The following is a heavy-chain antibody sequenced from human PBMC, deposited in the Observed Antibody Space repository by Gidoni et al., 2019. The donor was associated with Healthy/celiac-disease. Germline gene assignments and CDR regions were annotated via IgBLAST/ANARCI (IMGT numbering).Heavy chain of an antibody. CDR3: TRLGGYGGT. CDR1: GFTFSGSA. Sequence: EVQLVESGGCLVQPGGSLKLSCAASGFTFSGSAMHWVRQASGKGLEWVGRIRSKANSYATAYAASVKGRFTISRDESKNTAYLQMNSLKTEDTAVYYCTRLGGYGGTWGQGTLVTVSS. D-gene: IGHD2-15*01. J-gene: IGHJ5*02. CDR2: IRSKANSYAT. V-gene: IGHV3-73*02.